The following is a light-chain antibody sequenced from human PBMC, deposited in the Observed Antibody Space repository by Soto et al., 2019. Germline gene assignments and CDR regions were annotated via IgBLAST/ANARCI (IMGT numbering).Light chain of an antibody. CDR2: DND. V-gene: IGLV1-51*01. CDR3: SSFTTTNTLVV. CDR1: ASNVGTHF. J-gene: IGLJ2*01. Sequence: QSVLTQPPSVSAAPGQRVTISCSGSASNVGTHFVSWYQQSPGAAPKLLIYDNDERPSEIPDRFSGSKSDTSATLTITGLQTGDEADYFCSSFTTTNTLVVFGGRTKLTVL.